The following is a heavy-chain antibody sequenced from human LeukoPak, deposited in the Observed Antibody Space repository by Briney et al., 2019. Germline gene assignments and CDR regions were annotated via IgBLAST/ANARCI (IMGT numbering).Heavy chain of an antibody. CDR3: ARHRDTVRHDAFDI. CDR1: GYSFTSYW. D-gene: IGHD4-17*01. Sequence: GESLKISCKGSGYSFTSYWIGWVRQMPGKGLEWMGIIYPGDSDTRYSTSFQGQFTISADKSISTAYLQWSSLKASDTAMYYCARHRDTVRHDAFDIWGQGTIVTVSS. V-gene: IGHV5-51*01. CDR2: IYPGDSDT. J-gene: IGHJ3*02.